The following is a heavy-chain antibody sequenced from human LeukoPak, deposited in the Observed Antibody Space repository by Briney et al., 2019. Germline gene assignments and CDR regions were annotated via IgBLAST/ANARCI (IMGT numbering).Heavy chain of an antibody. V-gene: IGHV4-59*01. D-gene: IGHD6-13*01. Sequence: PSETLSLTCTVSGGSISSYYWSWIRQPPGKGLEWIGYIYYSGSTNYNPFLKSRVTISVDTSKNQFSLKLCSVTAADTAVYYCARVGSSSWYYFDYWGQGTLVTVSS. CDR2: IYYSGST. J-gene: IGHJ4*02. CDR1: GGSISSYY. CDR3: ARVGSSSWYYFDY.